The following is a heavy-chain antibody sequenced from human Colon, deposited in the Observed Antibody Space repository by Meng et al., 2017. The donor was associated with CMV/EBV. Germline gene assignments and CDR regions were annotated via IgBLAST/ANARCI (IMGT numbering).Heavy chain of an antibody. J-gene: IGHJ4*02. V-gene: IGHV4-39*02. D-gene: IGHD6-13*01. CDR3: TRETGGSSLAY. Sequence: QVPLQESGPRLLKPSETLSPTCSVSGGSISSPSYYWAWVRQPPGKGLEWIGSIYYTGGTFYSPSLKSRVTISIDTSKNHFSLKLNSVTAADTAMYYCTRETGGSSLAYWGQGILVTVSS. CDR1: GGSISSPSYY. CDR2: IYYTGGT.